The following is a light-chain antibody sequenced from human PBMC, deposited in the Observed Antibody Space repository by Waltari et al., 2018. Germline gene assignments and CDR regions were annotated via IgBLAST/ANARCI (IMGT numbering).Light chain of an antibody. V-gene: IGLV2-14*03. J-gene: IGLJ1*01. Sequence: QSALTQPASVPGSLGQSITIPCPGTYSDVRRYNYVSWYQQHPGKAPKLVIFDVSNRPSGVSNRFSGSKSGNTASLSISGLQAEDEADYYCCSYTDRSTYVFGTGTKVTVL. CDR1: YSDVRRYNY. CDR2: DVS. CDR3: CSYTDRSTYV.